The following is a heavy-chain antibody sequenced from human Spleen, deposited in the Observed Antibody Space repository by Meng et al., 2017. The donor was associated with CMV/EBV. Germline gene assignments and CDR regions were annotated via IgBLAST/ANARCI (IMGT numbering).Heavy chain of an antibody. CDR2: SNHSGST. CDR3: ARGRALLWLGEARTTYNWVDP. V-gene: IGHV4-34*01. CDR1: GYY. D-gene: IGHD3-10*01. Sequence: GYYWSGIRRPPGKGLEWIGESNHSGSTSYNPSLKSRVTISVDTSENQFSLKLSSVTAADTAVYYCARGRALLWLGEARTTYNWVDPWGQGTLVTVSS. J-gene: IGHJ5*02.